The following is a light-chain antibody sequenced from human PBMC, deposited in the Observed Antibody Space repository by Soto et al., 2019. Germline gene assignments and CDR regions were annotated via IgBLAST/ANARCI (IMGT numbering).Light chain of an antibody. CDR2: SND. Sequence: QSVLTQPPSASGTPGQRVSISCTGSSSNIGSNSVSWYQHLPGTAPKLLMYSNDHRASGVPDRFSGSKSGTSASLAISGLQSEDEADYYCAAWDDSLSGAVLGGGTQLTVL. J-gene: IGLJ7*01. CDR1: SSNIGSNS. CDR3: AAWDDSLSGAV. V-gene: IGLV1-44*01.